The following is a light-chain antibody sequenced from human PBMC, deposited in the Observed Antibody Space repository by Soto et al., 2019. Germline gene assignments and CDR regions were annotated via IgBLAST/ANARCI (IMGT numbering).Light chain of an antibody. CDR1: QSVTSNY. Sequence: EIAWTKSPGTLSLSRGDRATLSCRASQSVTSNYLALYQQKPGQAPRLLVYDASIRATGIPDRFSGSGSGTGFTLTIGRLEPEDFAVYYCQQYGDSPPYTFGQGTKLEIK. CDR3: QQYGDSPPYT. CDR2: DAS. J-gene: IGKJ2*01. V-gene: IGKV3-20*01.